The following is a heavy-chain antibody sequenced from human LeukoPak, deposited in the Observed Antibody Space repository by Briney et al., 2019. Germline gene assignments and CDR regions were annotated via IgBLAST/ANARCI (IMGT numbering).Heavy chain of an antibody. D-gene: IGHD3-22*01. J-gene: IGHJ3*02. CDR2: IYHSGST. Sequence: SETLSLTCAVSGGSISSSNWWSWVRQPPGKGLEWIGEIYHSGSTNYNPSLKSRVTISVDTSKNQFSLKLSSVTAADTAVYYCAREGPRRYFYDNCCYYYGAFYIRGQRKMVNGSS. CDR1: GGSISSSNW. V-gene: IGHV4-4*02. CDR3: AREGPRRYFYDNCCYYYGAFYI.